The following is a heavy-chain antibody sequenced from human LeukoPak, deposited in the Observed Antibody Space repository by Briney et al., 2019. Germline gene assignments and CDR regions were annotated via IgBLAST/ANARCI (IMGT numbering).Heavy chain of an antibody. J-gene: IGHJ6*02. CDR3: ARDSEYYGGSGYYYYYGMDV. CDR2: ISTYNGNT. D-gene: IGHD3-10*01. V-gene: IGHV1-18*04. CDR1: GYTFTGSY. Sequence: GASVQVSCKASGYTFTGSYMHWVRQAPGQGLEWMGWISTYNGNTNYAQKFQGRVTMTTDTSTSTAYMELRSLTSDDTAVYYCARDSEYYGGSGYYYYYGMDVWGQGTTVTVSS.